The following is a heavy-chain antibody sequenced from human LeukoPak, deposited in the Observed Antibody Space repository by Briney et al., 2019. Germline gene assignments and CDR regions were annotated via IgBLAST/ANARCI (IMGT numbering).Heavy chain of an antibody. Sequence: PGGSLRLSCAASGFTFDDYAMHWVRQAPGKGLEWVSGISWNSGSIGYADSVKGRFTISRDNAKNSLYLQMDSLRAEDTALYYCAKDPHEWLPVGYYYYGMDVWGQGTTVTVSS. CDR1: GFTFDDYA. CDR2: ISWNSGSI. V-gene: IGHV3-9*01. CDR3: AKDPHEWLPVGYYYYGMDV. J-gene: IGHJ6*02. D-gene: IGHD3-3*01.